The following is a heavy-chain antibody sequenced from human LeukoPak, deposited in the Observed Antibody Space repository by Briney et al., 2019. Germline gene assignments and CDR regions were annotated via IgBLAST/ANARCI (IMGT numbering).Heavy chain of an antibody. CDR2: IYISGST. CDR3: ARARPWCLDGVYFDY. D-gene: IGHD2-8*02. CDR1: GGSITSGTYY. V-gene: IGHV4-61*02. Sequence: PSETLSLTCTVSGGSITSGTYYWSWIRQPAGKALEWIGRIYISGSTNYNPSLKSRVTISLDTSKNQFSLKLSSVTAADTAVYYCARARPWCLDGVYFDYWGQGTLVTVSS. J-gene: IGHJ4*02.